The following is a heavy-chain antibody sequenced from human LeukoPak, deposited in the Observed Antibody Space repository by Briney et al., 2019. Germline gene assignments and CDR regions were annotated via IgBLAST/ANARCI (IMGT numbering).Heavy chain of an antibody. CDR3: ARDGGYCSSTSCPRMDV. V-gene: IGHV4-59*12. Sequence: SETLSLTCTVSGGSISGYYWIWIRQSPGKGLEWIGHIHDSGSTNHNPSLKSRVTMSVDTSKNQFSLKLSSVTAADTAVYYCARDGGYCSSTSCPRMDVWGQGTTVTVSS. D-gene: IGHD2-2*01. CDR2: IHDSGST. J-gene: IGHJ6*02. CDR1: GGSISGYY.